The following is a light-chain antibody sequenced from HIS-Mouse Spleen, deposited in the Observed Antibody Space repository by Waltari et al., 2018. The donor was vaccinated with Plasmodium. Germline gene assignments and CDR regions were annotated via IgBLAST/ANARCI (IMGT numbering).Light chain of an antibody. CDR1: QSVSSN. CDR3: QQYNNWPRGT. CDR2: GAS. V-gene: IGKV3-15*01. Sequence: EIVMTQSPATLSVSPGERATLSCRASQSVSSNLAWYQQKPGQAPRVPIYGASTRATGIPARFSGSGSGTEFTLTISSMQSEDFAVYYCQQYNNWPRGTFGQGTKVEIK. J-gene: IGKJ1*01.